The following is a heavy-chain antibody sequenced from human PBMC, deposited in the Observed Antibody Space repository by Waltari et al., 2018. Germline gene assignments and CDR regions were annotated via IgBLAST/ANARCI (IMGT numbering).Heavy chain of an antibody. V-gene: IGHV1-69*11. J-gene: IGHJ6*03. CDR1: GGTFSSYA. CDR2: SVPIVGSA. CDR3: ARANSKLYYYYMDV. Sequence: QVQLVQSGAEVKKPGSSVKVSCKASGGTFSSYAISWVRQAPGQGLEWRGWSVPIVGSANYAQKFQGIVTMTADESTSTAYMELSSLRSEDTAVYYCARANSKLYYYYMDVWGKGTTVTISS. D-gene: IGHD4-4*01.